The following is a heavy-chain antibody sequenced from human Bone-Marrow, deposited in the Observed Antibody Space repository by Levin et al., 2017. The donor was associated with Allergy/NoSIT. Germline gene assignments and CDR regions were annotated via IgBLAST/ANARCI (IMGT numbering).Heavy chain of an antibody. CDR3: AKDVYYDSSGSFDY. V-gene: IGHV3-9*01. CDR2: ITWDSGTI. CDR1: GFSFDDYA. Sequence: LSLTCAASGFSFDDYAMHWVRLAPGKGLEWVSGITWDSGTIGYADSVKGRFTVSRDNAKNSLYLQMNRLRNEETALYYCAKDVYYDSSGSFDYWGQGILVTVSS. D-gene: IGHD3-22*01. J-gene: IGHJ4*02.